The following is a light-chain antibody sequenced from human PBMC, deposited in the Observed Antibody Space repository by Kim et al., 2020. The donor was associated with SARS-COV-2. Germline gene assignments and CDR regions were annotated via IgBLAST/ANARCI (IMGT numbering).Light chain of an antibody. V-gene: IGKV1-33*01. J-gene: IGKJ4*01. CDR3: QHYANLPLT. Sequence: ASVGDRVSITFQARHDILNYINWYQHKPGEAPKLLIYDASNLETGVPSRFSGSVSGTDFTFTISSLQPEDFATYYCQHYANLPLTFGGGTKVDIK. CDR1: HDILNY. CDR2: DAS.